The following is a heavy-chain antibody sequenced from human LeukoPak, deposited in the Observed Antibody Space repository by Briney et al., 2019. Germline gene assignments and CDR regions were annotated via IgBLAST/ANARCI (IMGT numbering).Heavy chain of an antibody. Sequence: ASVKVSCKASGGTFSSYAISWVRQAPGQGLEWMGGIIPIFGTANYAQKFQGRVTITTDESTSTAYMELSSLRSEDTAVYYCARDGESPYYDFWSGYADYYYYMDVWGKGTTVTVSS. CDR2: IIPIFGTA. J-gene: IGHJ6*03. V-gene: IGHV1-69*05. D-gene: IGHD3-3*01. CDR1: GGTFSSYA. CDR3: ARDGESPYYDFWSGYADYYYYMDV.